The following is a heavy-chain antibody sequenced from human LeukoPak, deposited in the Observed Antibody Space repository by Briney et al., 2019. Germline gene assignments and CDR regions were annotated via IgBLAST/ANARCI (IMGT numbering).Heavy chain of an antibody. CDR2: IHPGDSHA. J-gene: IGHJ2*01. V-gene: IGHV5-51*01. CDR3: ARREGTSGNIHWYFDL. CDR1: GYSFTNYW. D-gene: IGHD2-8*01. Sequence: GESLQISCKAPGYSFTNYWIGWVRPMPGKGLEWMAIIHPGDSHARYSPSFQGQVAISADKSITTAYLQWGSLRASDTAMYYCARREGTSGNIHWYFDLWGRGTLVTVSS.